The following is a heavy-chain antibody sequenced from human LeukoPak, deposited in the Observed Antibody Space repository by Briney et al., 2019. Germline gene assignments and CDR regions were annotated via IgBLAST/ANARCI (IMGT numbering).Heavy chain of an antibody. Sequence: PGGSLRLSCAASGFTFSSYAMHWVRQAPGKGLEWVAVISYDGSNKYYADSVKGRFTISRDNSKNTLYLQMNSLRAEDTAVYYCARYSSGAFDYWGQGTLVTVSS. CDR3: ARYSSGAFDY. D-gene: IGHD6-19*01. CDR1: GFTFSSYA. CDR2: ISYDGSNK. J-gene: IGHJ4*02. V-gene: IGHV3-30*04.